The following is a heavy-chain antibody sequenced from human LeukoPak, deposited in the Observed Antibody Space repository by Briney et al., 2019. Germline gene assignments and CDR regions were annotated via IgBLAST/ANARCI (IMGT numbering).Heavy chain of an antibody. Sequence: ASVKVSCKASGYTFTGYYMHWVRQAPGQGLEWMGRINPNSGGTNYAQKLQGRVTMTTDTSTSTAYMELRSLRSDDTAVYYCARSGLRFLDPYGMDVWGQGTTVTVSS. D-gene: IGHD3-3*01. J-gene: IGHJ6*02. CDR3: ARSGLRFLDPYGMDV. V-gene: IGHV1-2*06. CDR2: INPNSGGT. CDR1: GYTFTGYY.